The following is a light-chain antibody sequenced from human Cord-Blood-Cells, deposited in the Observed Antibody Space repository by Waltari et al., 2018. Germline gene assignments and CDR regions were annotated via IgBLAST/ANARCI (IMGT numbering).Light chain of an antibody. CDR2: AAS. CDR3: QQANSFPFT. V-gene: IGKV1-12*02. J-gene: IGKJ3*01. Sequence: DIQMTQSPSSVSASVGDRVTITCRASQGISSWLAWYPQKPGKAPKLLIYAASSLQSGGPSRFSGSGSGTDFTLTISSLQPEDFATYYCQQANSFPFTFGPGTKVDIK. CDR1: QGISSW.